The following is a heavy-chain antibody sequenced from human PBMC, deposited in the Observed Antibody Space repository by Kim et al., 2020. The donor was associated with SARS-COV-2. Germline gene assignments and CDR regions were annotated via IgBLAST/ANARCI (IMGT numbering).Heavy chain of an antibody. J-gene: IGHJ4*02. Sequence: SETLSLTCTVSGGSISSGGYYWSWIRQHPGKGLEWIGYIYYSGSTYYNPSLKSRVTISVDTSKNQFSLKLSSVTAADTAVYYCAIGQGGSYDWGYYFDYWGQGTLVTVSS. CDR2: IYYSGST. D-gene: IGHD3-10*01. CDR3: AIGQGGSYDWGYYFDY. CDR1: GGSISSGGYY. V-gene: IGHV4-31*03.